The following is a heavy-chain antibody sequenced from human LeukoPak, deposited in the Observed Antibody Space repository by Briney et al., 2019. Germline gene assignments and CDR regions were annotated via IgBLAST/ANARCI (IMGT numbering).Heavy chain of an antibody. CDR3: ARVPLGIWAFDI. CDR1: GGSISSGGYY. V-gene: IGHV4-31*03. J-gene: IGHJ3*02. Sequence: KSSETPSLTCTVSGGSISSGGYYWSWIRQHPGKGLEWIGYIYYSGSTYYNPSLKSRVTISVDTSKNQFSLKLSSVTAADTAVYYCARVPLGIWAFDIWGQGTMVTVSS. CDR2: IYYSGST. D-gene: IGHD6-13*01.